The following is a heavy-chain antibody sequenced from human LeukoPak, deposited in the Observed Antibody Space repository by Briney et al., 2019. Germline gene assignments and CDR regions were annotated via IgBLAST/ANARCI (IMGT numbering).Heavy chain of an antibody. CDR1: GGSFSGYY. CDR2: INHSGST. V-gene: IGHV4-34*01. J-gene: IGHJ6*03. Sequence: SETLSLTCAVYGGSFSGYYWSWIRQPPGKGLEWMGEINHSGSTNYNPSLKSRVTISVDTSKNQFSLKLSSVTAADTAVYYCARGRQWLVQASYYYYYMDVWGKGTTVTVSS. D-gene: IGHD6-19*01. CDR3: ARGRQWLVQASYYYYYMDV.